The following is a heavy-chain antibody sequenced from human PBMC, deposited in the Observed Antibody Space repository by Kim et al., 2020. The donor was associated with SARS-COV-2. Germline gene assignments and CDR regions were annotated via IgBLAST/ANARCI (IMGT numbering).Heavy chain of an antibody. Sequence: SETLSLTCTVSGGSISSSSYYWGWIRQPPGKGLEWIGSIYYSGSTYYNPSLKSRVTISVDTSKNQFSLKLSSVTAADTAVYYCARWTGWTHGDYWGQGTLVTVSS. CDR3: ARWTGWTHGDY. D-gene: IGHD2-15*01. CDR2: IYYSGST. J-gene: IGHJ4*02. V-gene: IGHV4-39*07. CDR1: GGSISSSSYY.